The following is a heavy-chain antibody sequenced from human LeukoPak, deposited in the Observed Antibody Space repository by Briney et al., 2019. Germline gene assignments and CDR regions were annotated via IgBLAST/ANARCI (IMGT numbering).Heavy chain of an antibody. CDR2: IKQDGSEK. Sequence: GGSLRLSCAASGFTFSSYWMSWVRQAPGKGLEWVANIKQDGSEKYYVDSVKGRFTISRDNAKNSLYLQMNSLRAEDTAVYYCAKGGARYCSGGSCSRPRYVYYFDYWGQGTLVTVSS. J-gene: IGHJ4*02. CDR1: GFTFSSYW. V-gene: IGHV3-7*03. CDR3: AKGGARYCSGGSCSRPRYVYYFDY. D-gene: IGHD2-15*01.